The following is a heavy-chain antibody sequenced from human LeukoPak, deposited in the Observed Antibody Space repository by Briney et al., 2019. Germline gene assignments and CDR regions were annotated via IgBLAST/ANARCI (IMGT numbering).Heavy chain of an antibody. Sequence: GGSLRLSCAASGFTFSSYEMNWVRQAPGKGLEWVSYISSSGSSIYYADSVKGRFTISRDNAKNSLYLQMNSLRAEDTAVYYCARGALEMATITSPYYFDYWGQGTLVTVSS. CDR1: GFTFSSYE. CDR3: ARGALEMATITSPYYFDY. CDR2: ISSSGSSI. J-gene: IGHJ4*02. D-gene: IGHD5-24*01. V-gene: IGHV3-48*03.